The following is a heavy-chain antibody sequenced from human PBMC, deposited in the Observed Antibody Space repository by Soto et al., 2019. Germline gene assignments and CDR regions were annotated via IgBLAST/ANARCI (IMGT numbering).Heavy chain of an antibody. V-gene: IGHV4-34*01. CDR2: INHSGST. D-gene: IGHD6-13*01. Sequence: PSETLSLTCAAYGGSFIGYYWSWIRQPPGKGLEWIGEINHSGSTNYNPSLKSRVTVSVDTSKNQFSLKLTSVTAADTAVYYCGRGKSIAAAGPRGYYYYYMDVWGKGTTVTVSS. J-gene: IGHJ6*03. CDR1: GGSFIGYY. CDR3: GRGKSIAAAGPRGYYYYYMDV.